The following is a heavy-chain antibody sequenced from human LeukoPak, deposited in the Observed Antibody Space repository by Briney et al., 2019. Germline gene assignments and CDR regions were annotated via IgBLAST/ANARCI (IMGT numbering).Heavy chain of an antibody. CDR2: IYYSGNT. Sequence: SETLSLTCTVSGGSISNSTYYWGWVRQPPGKGLERIGTIYYSGNTYYTPSLKSRVTISVDTSKNQFSLRLSSVTAADTAVYFCMRHEEEDGYNAKPFDFWGQGTLVTVSS. CDR3: MRHEEEDGYNAKPFDF. J-gene: IGHJ4*02. CDR1: GGSISNSTYY. V-gene: IGHV4-39*01. D-gene: IGHD5-24*01.